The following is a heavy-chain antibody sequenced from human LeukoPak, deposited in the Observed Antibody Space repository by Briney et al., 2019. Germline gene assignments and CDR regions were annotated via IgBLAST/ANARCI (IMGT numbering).Heavy chain of an antibody. CDR1: GGTFSSYA. CDR2: IIPIFGTA. J-gene: IGHJ5*02. CDR3: ARDNSVGDVAWWFDP. V-gene: IGHV1-69*05. Sequence: SVKVSCKASGGTFSSYAISWVRQAPGQGLEWMGGIIPIFGTANYAQKFQGRVTMTRDMSTTTDYTELSSLRSDDTAVYYCARDNSVGDVAWWFDPWGQGTLVTVSS. D-gene: IGHD1-26*01.